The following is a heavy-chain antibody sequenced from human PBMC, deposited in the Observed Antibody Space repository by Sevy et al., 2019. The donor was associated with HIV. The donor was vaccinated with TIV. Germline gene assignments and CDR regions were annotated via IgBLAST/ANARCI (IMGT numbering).Heavy chain of an antibody. CDR3: ARHRAYCSDGSCYSPWYFNL. CDR2: FYDTGSA. Sequence: SETLSLTCTVSGGSISSSPYYWSWIRQPPGKGLEWIGSFYDTGSAYYNPSLKSRVTISVDTSKNQFSLSLSSVTAADTALYYCARHRAYCSDGSCYSPWYFNLWGRGTLVTVSS. V-gene: IGHV4-39*01. D-gene: IGHD2-15*01. J-gene: IGHJ2*01. CDR1: GGSISSSPYY.